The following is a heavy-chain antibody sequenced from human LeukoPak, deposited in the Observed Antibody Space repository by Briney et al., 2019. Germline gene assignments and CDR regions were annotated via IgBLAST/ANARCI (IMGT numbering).Heavy chain of an antibody. V-gene: IGHV3-30*04. Sequence: GGSLRLSCAVSGFTFSTYAMHWVRQAPGKGLEWVAVISYDGDNKYYADSVKGRFTISRDNSKNTLYLQVNSLRAEDTAVYYCARDLYKDSGRGWSLDYWGQGTLVTVSS. D-gene: IGHD6-19*01. CDR2: ISYDGDNK. J-gene: IGHJ4*02. CDR1: GFTFSTYA. CDR3: ARDLYKDSGRGWSLDY.